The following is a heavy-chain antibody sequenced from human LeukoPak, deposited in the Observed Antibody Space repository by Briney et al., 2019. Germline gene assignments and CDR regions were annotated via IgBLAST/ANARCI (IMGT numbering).Heavy chain of an antibody. CDR1: GVSISSGSYY. Sequence: PSQTLCLTCTASGVSISSGSYYWSWIGQPAGKGLEWIGSVYTSGSTNSNPSLKSLITISVDTSKNQFSLMLSPVPAAAPAVYYGASREHDLYDRDVWGKESTVTITS. D-gene: IGHD1/OR15-1a*01. V-gene: IGHV4-61*02. J-gene: IGHJ6*03. CDR3: ASREHDLYDRDV. CDR2: VYTSGST.